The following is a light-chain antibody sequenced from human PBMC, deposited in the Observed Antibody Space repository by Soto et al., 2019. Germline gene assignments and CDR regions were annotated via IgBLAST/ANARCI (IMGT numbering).Light chain of an antibody. V-gene: IGKV1-12*01. CDR3: QPANIFPLT. CDR2: AAS. Sequence: DLQMTQSPSSVSASVGDKMTNTCRANQGISSWLVWYQQKPGTAPKLLIYAASTLQSGVPSRFSGSASGTDFTLTISSLHPEDFATYYCQPANIFPLTFGGGTKVEIK. J-gene: IGKJ4*01. CDR1: QGISSW.